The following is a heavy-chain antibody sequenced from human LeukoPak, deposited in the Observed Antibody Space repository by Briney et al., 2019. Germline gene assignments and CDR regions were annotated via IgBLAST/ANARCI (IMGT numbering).Heavy chain of an antibody. J-gene: IGHJ4*02. CDR2: ISGSSGNT. V-gene: IGHV3-23*01. CDR1: GFMFSSYA. D-gene: IGHD4-17*01. CDR3: AKADGDYLNIDY. Sequence: SGGSLRLSCAASGFMFSSYAMSWVRQAPGEGLEWVSTISGSSGNTYYADSVKGRFTISRDNSKSTVFLQMNSLRAEDTAVYYCAKADGDYLNIDYWGQGTLVTVSS.